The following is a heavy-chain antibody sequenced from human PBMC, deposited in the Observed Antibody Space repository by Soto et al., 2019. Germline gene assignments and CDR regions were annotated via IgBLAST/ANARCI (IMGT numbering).Heavy chain of an antibody. CDR3: SRGILV. J-gene: IGHJ4*02. CDR2: ISYGGST. D-gene: IGHD5-18*01. V-gene: IGHV4-31*03. CDR1: GGSINSGGYC. Sequence: QVQLQESGPGLVKPSQTLSLTCTVSGGSINSGGYCWSWIRQHPGKGLDWIGCISYGGSTSYNPSLKSRVTISVDTSKNQFSPKLTSVTAADTAVYYCSRGILVWGQGALITVCS.